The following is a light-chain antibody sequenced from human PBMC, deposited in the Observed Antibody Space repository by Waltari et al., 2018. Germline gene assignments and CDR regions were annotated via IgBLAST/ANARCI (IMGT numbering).Light chain of an antibody. V-gene: IGKV4-1*01. CDR2: WAS. CDR3: QQYYTTPPT. J-gene: IGKJ4*01. Sequence: DIVMTQSPDSLAVSLGERATINCKSSQSVLYSPNNKNYLTWYQQKPGQPPKLLIYWASTRESGVPDRFSGSGSGTDFTLTISSLQAEDVAVYYCQQYYTTPPTFGEGTKVEIK. CDR1: QSVLYSPNNKNY.